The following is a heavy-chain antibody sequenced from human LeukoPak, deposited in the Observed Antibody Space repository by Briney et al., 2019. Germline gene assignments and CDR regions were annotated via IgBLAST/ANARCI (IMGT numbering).Heavy chain of an antibody. D-gene: IGHD3-10*01. CDR3: AKDLPGIIRGFDY. Sequence: GGSLRLSCAASGFTVSSNYMSWVRQAPGKGLEWVSVIYSGGSTYYADSVKGRFTISRDNSKNTLYLQMNSLRAEDTAVYYCAKDLPGIIRGFDYWGQGTLVTVSS. CDR2: IYSGGST. V-gene: IGHV3-53*05. CDR1: GFTVSSNY. J-gene: IGHJ4*02.